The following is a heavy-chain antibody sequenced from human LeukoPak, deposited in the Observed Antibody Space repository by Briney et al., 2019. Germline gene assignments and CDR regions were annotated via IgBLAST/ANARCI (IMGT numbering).Heavy chain of an antibody. Sequence: GGSLRLSCAASGFTFSSYSMNWVRQAPGKGLEWVSYISSSSSTIYYADSVKGRFTISRDNAKNSLYLQMNSLRAEDTAMYYCARESSTSYGSGSYFGVYNWGQGTLVTVSS. J-gene: IGHJ4*02. CDR2: ISSSSSTI. CDR1: GFTFSSYS. D-gene: IGHD3-10*01. CDR3: ARESSTSYGSGSYFGVYN. V-gene: IGHV3-48*01.